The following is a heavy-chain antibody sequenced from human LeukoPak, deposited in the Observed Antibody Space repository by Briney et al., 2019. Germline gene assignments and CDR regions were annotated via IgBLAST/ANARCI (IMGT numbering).Heavy chain of an antibody. CDR1: GFTVSSNY. CDR3: AKQQLDLYYYYMDV. Sequence: PGGSLRLSCAASGFTVSSNYMSWVRQAPGKGLEWVSVIYGGGSTYYADSVKGRFTISRDNSKNTLYLQMNSLRAEDTAVYYCAKQQLDLYYYYMDVWGKGTTVTVSS. J-gene: IGHJ6*03. CDR2: IYGGGST. V-gene: IGHV3-53*01. D-gene: IGHD6-13*01.